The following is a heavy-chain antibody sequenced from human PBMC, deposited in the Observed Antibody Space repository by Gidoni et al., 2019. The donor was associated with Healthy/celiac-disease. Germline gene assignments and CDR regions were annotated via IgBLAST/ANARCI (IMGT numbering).Heavy chain of an antibody. V-gene: IGHV1-24*01. CDR2: FDPEDGET. CDR1: GTTFPAIS. D-gene: IGHD2-2*01. CDR3: ATARGDCSSTSCFRAYYYYGMDV. J-gene: IGHJ6*02. Sequence: QLPLVQSWAPAKQPGASVTDPCQVYGTTFPAISITWVLQAPGKGLEWMGGFDPEDGETIYAQKFQGRVTMTEDTSTDTAYMELSSLRSEDTAVYYCATARGDCSSTSCFRAYYYYGMDVWGQGTTVTVSS.